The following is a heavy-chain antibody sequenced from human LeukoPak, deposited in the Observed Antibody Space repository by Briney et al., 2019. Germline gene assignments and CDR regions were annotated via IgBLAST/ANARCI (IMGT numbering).Heavy chain of an antibody. V-gene: IGHV3-48*04. Sequence: GGSLRLSCAASGFTLSSYNMNWVRQAPGKGLEWVSYISTSGSPIYYADSVKGRFTISRDNAKNSLYLQMNSLRAEDTAVYYCARKYCSSTSCLFDYWGQGTLVTVSS. CDR1: GFTLSSYN. D-gene: IGHD2-2*01. J-gene: IGHJ4*02. CDR3: ARKYCSSTSCLFDY. CDR2: ISTSGSPI.